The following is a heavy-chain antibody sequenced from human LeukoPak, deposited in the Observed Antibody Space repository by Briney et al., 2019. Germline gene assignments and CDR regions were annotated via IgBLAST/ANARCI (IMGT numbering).Heavy chain of an antibody. CDR3: ASTYYYDSSGYPDLFQH. V-gene: IGHV4-59*01. D-gene: IGHD3-22*01. CDR2: IYYSGST. Sequence: SETLSLTCTVSGGSISSYYWSWIRQPPGKGLEWIGYIYYSGSTNYNPSLKSRVTISVDTSKNQFSLKLSSVTAADTAVYYCASTYYYDSSGYPDLFQHWGQGTLVTVSS. CDR1: GGSISSYY. J-gene: IGHJ1*01.